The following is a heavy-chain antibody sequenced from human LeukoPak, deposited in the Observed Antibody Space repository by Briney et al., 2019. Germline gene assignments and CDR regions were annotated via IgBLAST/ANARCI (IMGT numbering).Heavy chain of an antibody. J-gene: IGHJ4*02. Sequence: GGSLRLSCAASGFTFSSYGMHCVRQAPGKGLEWVAVISYDGSNKYYADSVKGRFTISRDNSKNTLYLQMNSLRAEDTAVYYCAKDLNLLLWFGESHFDYWGQGTLVTVSS. V-gene: IGHV3-30*18. CDR2: ISYDGSNK. CDR3: AKDLNLLLWFGESHFDY. CDR1: GFTFSSYG. D-gene: IGHD3-10*01.